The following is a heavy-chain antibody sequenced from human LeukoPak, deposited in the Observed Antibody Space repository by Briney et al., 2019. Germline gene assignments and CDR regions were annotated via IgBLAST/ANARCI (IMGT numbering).Heavy chain of an antibody. D-gene: IGHD3-22*01. CDR1: GFTFSSYA. Sequence: GGSLRLSCAASGFTFSSYAMSWVRQAPGKGLEWVSGISWNSGSIGYADSVKGRFTISRDNAKNSLYLQMNSLRAEDTALYYCAKGVSYYYDSTDAFDIWGQGTMVTVSS. CDR2: ISWNSGSI. CDR3: AKGVSYYYDSTDAFDI. V-gene: IGHV3-9*01. J-gene: IGHJ3*02.